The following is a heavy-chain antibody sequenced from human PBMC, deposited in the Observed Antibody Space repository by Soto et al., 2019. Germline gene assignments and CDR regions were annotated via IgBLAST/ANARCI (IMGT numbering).Heavy chain of an antibody. J-gene: IGHJ6*02. CDR3: ARDLRFLEWKYSYYGMDV. D-gene: IGHD3-3*01. CDR1: GYTFTGYY. CDR2: INPNSGGT. V-gene: IGHV1-2*02. Sequence: ASVKVSCKASGYTFTGYYMHWVRQAPGQGLEWMGWINPNSGGTNYAQKFQGRVTMTRDTSISTAYMELSRLRSDDTAVYYCARDLRFLEWKYSYYGMDVWGQGTTVTVSS.